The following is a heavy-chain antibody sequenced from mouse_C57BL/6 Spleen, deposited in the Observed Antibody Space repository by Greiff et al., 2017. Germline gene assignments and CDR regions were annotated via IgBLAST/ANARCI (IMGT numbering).Heavy chain of an antibody. V-gene: IGHV1-22*01. CDR3: ARGSYSGHPYYFDY. Sequence: VQLQQSGPELVKPGASVKMSCKASGYTFTDYNMHWVKQSHGKSLEWIGYINPNNGGTSYNQKFKGKATLTVNKSSSTAYMELRSLTSEDSAVCYCARGSYSGHPYYFDYWGQGTTLTVSS. CDR1: GYTFTDYN. D-gene: IGHD2-1*01. J-gene: IGHJ2*01. CDR2: INPNNGGT.